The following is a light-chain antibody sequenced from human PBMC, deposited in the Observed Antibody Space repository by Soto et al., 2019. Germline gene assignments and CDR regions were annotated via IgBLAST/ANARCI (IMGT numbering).Light chain of an antibody. V-gene: IGLV1-40*01. Sequence: QSVLTQPPSVSGAPGQSVTISCTGSSSNIGAGYDVHWYQQLPGTAPKLLIYGNSNRPSGVPDRFSGSKSGTSASLAITGLQAEDEADYYCQSYDSSLSGLWVFGTGTKVTVL. J-gene: IGLJ1*01. CDR3: QSYDSSLSGLWV. CDR1: SSNIGAGYD. CDR2: GNS.